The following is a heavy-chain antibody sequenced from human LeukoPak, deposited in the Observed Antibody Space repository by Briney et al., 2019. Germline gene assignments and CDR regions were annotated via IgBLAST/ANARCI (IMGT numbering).Heavy chain of an antibody. D-gene: IGHD6-6*01. J-gene: IGHJ4*02. CDR3: ASAGSSSSSYYFDY. CDR1: GGSISSGGYY. V-gene: IGHV4-31*03. Sequence: PSETLSLTCTVSGGSISSGGYYWSWIRQHPGKGLEWIGYIYYSGSTYYNPSLKSRVTISVDTSKNQFSLKLSSVTAADTAVYYCASAGSSSSSYYFDYWGQGTLVTVSS. CDR2: IYYSGST.